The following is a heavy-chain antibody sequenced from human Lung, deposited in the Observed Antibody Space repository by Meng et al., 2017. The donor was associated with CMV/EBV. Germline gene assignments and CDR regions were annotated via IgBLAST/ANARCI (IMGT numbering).Heavy chain of an antibody. CDR3: AGPDDMGSSPHDPFDM. Sequence: GSLRLXCTVSGASISSNYWSWSRRPPGKGLEYIGSISYTGYIEYNPSLKGRVTISLDTSKNHFSLKLTSVTAADTAMYYCAGPDDMGSSPHDPFDMWGQGTMVTVPS. V-gene: IGHV4-59*01. CDR1: GASISSNY. J-gene: IGHJ3*02. D-gene: IGHD1-1*01. CDR2: ISYTGYI.